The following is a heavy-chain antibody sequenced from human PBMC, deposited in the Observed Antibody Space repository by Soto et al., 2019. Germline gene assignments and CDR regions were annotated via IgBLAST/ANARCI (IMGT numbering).Heavy chain of an antibody. J-gene: IGHJ5*02. CDR2: IRSKANSYAT. Sequence: EVQVVESGGGLVQPGGSLKLSCAASGLTFSGSAMHWVRQASGKGLEWVGRIRSKANSYATAYAASVKGRFTISRDDSKNTAYLQMNSLRAEDTAVYYCTNFGHWGQGTLVTVSS. V-gene: IGHV3-73*02. CDR1: GLTFSGSA. CDR3: TNFGH.